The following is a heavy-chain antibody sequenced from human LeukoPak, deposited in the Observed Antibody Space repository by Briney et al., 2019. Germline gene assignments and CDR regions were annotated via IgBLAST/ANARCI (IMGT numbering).Heavy chain of an antibody. Sequence: GGSLRLSCAASGFTVSSNYMSWVRQAPGKGLEWVSAISGSGGSTYYADSVKGRFTISRDNSKNTLYLQMNSLRAEDTAVYYCAKGARRYDILTGSGGFDPWGQGALVTVSS. CDR1: GFTVSSNY. J-gene: IGHJ5*02. D-gene: IGHD3-9*01. CDR3: AKGARRYDILTGSGGFDP. V-gene: IGHV3-23*01. CDR2: ISGSGGST.